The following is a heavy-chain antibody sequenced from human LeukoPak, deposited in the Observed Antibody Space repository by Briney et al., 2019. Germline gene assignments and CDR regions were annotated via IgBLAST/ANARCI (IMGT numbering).Heavy chain of an antibody. J-gene: IGHJ4*02. V-gene: IGHV3-30*02. CDR1: GFTFSSYG. CDR3: AKDFSSVYGSGSYPDY. Sequence: GGSLRLSCAASGFTFSSYGMHWVRQAPGKGLEWVAFIRYDGSKKYYTDSVKGRFTISRDNSKNTLYLQMNSLRAEDTAVYYCAKDFSSVYGSGSYPDYWGQGTLVTVSS. CDR2: IRYDGSKK. D-gene: IGHD3-10*01.